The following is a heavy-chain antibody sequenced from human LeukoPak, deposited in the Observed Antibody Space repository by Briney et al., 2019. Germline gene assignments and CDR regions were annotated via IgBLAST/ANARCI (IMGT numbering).Heavy chain of an antibody. CDR3: AKVLRKFLEWLPLFDY. J-gene: IGHJ4*02. V-gene: IGHV3-23*01. Sequence: GGSLRLSCAASGFTFDDYAMHWVRQAPGKGLEWVSAISGSGGSTYYADSVKGRFTISRDNSKNTLYLQMNSLRAEDTAVYYCAKVLRKFLEWLPLFDYWGQGTLVTVSS. CDR1: GFTFDDYA. D-gene: IGHD3-3*01. CDR2: ISGSGGST.